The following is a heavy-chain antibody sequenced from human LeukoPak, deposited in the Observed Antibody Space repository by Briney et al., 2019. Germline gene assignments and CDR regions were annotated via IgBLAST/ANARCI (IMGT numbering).Heavy chain of an antibody. CDR2: FDPEDGET. V-gene: IGHV1-24*01. J-gene: IGHJ3*02. Sequence: ASVKVSCKVSGYTLTELSMHWVRQAPGKGLEWMGGFDPEDGETIYAQKFQGRVTMTEDTSTDTAYMELSSLRSGDTAVYYCATGTHPLFVAAFDIWGQGTMVTVSS. CDR1: GYTLTELS. CDR3: ATGTHPLFVAAFDI. D-gene: IGHD2-21*01.